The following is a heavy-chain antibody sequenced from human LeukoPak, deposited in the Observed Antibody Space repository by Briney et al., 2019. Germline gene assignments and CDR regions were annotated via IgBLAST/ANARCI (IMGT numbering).Heavy chain of an antibody. CDR2: IGGSGGNI. Sequence: PGGSLRLSCAASGFTFSSYGMSWVRQAPGKGLEWVSSIGGSGGNIYYADSVKGRFTISRDNSMNTLFLQMNSLRAEDTAVYYCARGTMIPYYFDYWGQGTLVTVSS. CDR3: ARGTMIPYYFDY. J-gene: IGHJ4*02. V-gene: IGHV3-23*01. CDR1: GFTFSSYG. D-gene: IGHD3-16*01.